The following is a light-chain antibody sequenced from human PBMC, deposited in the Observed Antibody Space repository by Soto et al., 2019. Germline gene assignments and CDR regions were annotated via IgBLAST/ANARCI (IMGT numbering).Light chain of an antibody. J-gene: IGKJ3*01. CDR2: GAS. CDR1: QSVRSN. Sequence: EIVMTQSPATLSVSPGERATLSCRASQSVRSNLAWYQQKPGQAPRLVIYGASTRATGIPARFSGSGPGTEFTLTISSLQSEDSAVYYCQQYNNWPPITFGPGTKVDIK. V-gene: IGKV3-15*01. CDR3: QQYNNWPPIT.